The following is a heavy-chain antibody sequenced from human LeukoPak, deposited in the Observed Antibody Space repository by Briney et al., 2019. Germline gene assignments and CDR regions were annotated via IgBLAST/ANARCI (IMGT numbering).Heavy chain of an antibody. Sequence: SETLSLTCVVSAYSISSGYYWGWLRQPPGKGLEWIGNIYHNGNSYYNPSLKSRVTISIDTSKNQFSLKLNSVTAADTAVYYCATGGQYYDFRWGQGTLVTVSS. V-gene: IGHV4-38-2*01. J-gene: IGHJ4*02. CDR1: AYSISSGYY. CDR3: ATGGQYYDFR. CDR2: IYHNGNS. D-gene: IGHD3-3*01.